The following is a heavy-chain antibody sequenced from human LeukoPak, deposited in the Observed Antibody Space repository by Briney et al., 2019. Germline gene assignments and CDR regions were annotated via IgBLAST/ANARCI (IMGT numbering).Heavy chain of an antibody. CDR2: MNPNSGNT. CDR1: GYTFTSYG. D-gene: IGHD3-22*01. J-gene: IGHJ4*02. V-gene: IGHV1-8*01. Sequence: ASVKVSCKASGYTFTSYGINWVRQATGQGLEWMGWMNPNSGNTGYAQKFQGRVTMTRNTSISTAYMELSSLRSEDTAVYYCARAPRITMIVVVIRRYYFDYWGQGTLVTVSS. CDR3: ARAPRITMIVVVIRRYYFDY.